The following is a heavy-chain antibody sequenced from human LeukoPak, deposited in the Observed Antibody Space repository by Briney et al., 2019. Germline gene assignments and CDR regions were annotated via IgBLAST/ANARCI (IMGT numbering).Heavy chain of an antibody. Sequence: SETLSLTCTVSGDSISSYYWSWIRQPAGKGLEWIGRIYSSGSNKYSPSLKSRVTISIDTSKNQFSLKLSSVTAADTAVYYRAGDRDGGPPIWGQGTMVTVSS. D-gene: IGHD4-23*01. CDR1: GDSISSYY. CDR3: AGDRDGGPPI. CDR2: IYSSGSN. J-gene: IGHJ3*02. V-gene: IGHV4-4*07.